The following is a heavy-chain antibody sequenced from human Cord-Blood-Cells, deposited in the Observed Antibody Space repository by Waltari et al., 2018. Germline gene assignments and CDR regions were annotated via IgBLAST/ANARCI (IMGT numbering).Heavy chain of an antibody. J-gene: IGHJ3*02. CDR1: GFTFSSYW. V-gene: IGHV3-7*01. Sequence: EVQLVESGGGLVQPGGSLRLSCAASGFTFSSYWMSWVRQAPGKGLEWVANIKQDGSEKYYVDSVKGRCTISRDNAKNSLYLQMNSLRAEDTAVYYCARVLGYSGYDDAFDIWGQGTMVTVSS. CDR3: ARVLGYSGYDDAFDI. D-gene: IGHD5-12*01. CDR2: IKQDGSEK.